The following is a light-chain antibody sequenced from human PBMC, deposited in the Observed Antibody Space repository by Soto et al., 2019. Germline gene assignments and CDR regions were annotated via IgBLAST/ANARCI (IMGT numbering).Light chain of an antibody. V-gene: IGKV3-15*01. CDR2: AAS. CDR3: QQYNNWPIT. CDR1: QSVSSS. Sequence: EIVLTQSPGTLSLSPGERATLSCRASQSVSSSKLAWYQQKPGQAPRLLIYAASTRATDIPARFSGSGSGTEFTLTISSLQSEDFAIYYCQQYNNWPITFGQGTRLEIK. J-gene: IGKJ5*01.